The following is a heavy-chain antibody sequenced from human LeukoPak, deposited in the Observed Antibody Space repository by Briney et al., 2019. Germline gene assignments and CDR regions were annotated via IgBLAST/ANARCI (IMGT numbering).Heavy chain of an antibody. J-gene: IGHJ4*02. Sequence: SETLSLTCTVSGGSISSSSYYWGWIRQPPGKGLEWIGSIYYSGSTNYNPSLKSRVTISVDTSKNQFSLKLSSVTAADTAVYYCARDRGLRLGTTSLIDYWGQGTLVTVSS. CDR2: IYYSGST. CDR3: ARDRGLRLGTTSLIDY. V-gene: IGHV4-39*07. D-gene: IGHD3-16*01. CDR1: GGSISSSSYY.